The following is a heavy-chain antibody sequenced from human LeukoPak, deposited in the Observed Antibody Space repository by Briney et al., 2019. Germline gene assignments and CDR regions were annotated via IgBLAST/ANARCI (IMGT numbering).Heavy chain of an antibody. Sequence: SVKLCCKSSASAFTFCTIGWLRLAPGQGLEWMGRIIPILGIANYAQKFQVRVTITADKSTSTAYMELSSLRSEDTAVYYCASDKSPLYQRDERHDALDMWGQGTMVTVSS. CDR1: ASAFTFCT. J-gene: IGHJ3*02. CDR3: ASDKSPLYQRDERHDALDM. V-gene: IGHV1-69*02. CDR2: IIPILGIA. D-gene: IGHD5-24*01.